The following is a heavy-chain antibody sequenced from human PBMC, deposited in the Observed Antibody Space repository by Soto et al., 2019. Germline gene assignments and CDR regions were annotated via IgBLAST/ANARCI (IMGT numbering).Heavy chain of an antibody. CDR3: ATDGRKDIVVTVYAPHNWFDP. D-gene: IGHD2-8*01. Sequence: GGSLRLSCAASGFTFSSYSMNWVRQAPGKGLEWVSSISSSSSYIYYADSVKGRFTISRDNAKNSLYLQMNSLRAEDTAVYYCATDGRKDIVVTVYAPHNWFDPWGQGTLVTVSS. J-gene: IGHJ5*02. CDR2: ISSSSSYI. CDR1: GFTFSSYS. V-gene: IGHV3-21*01.